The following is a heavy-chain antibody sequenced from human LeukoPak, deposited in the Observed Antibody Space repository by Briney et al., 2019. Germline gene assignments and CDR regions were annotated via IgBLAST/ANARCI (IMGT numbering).Heavy chain of an antibody. J-gene: IGHJ6*02. CDR3: ARLDLGYCSGGSCYRTYYGMDV. CDR1: GDSVSSISAT. Sequence: SQTLSLTCAISGDSVSSISATWNWIRQSPSRGLEWLGRTYYRSTWHNDYAASVKSQITINPDTSKNQFFLQLNSVTLEDTAVYYCARLDLGYCSGGSCYRTYYGMDVWGQGTTVTVSS. V-gene: IGHV6-1*01. D-gene: IGHD2-15*01. CDR2: TYYRSTWHN.